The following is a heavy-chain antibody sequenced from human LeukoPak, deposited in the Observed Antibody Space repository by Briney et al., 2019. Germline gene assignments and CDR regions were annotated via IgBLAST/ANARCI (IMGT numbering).Heavy chain of an antibody. J-gene: IGHJ4*02. CDR1: GGSTSGYF. D-gene: IGHD5-12*01. CDR3: AREPTSGREPTSGRPLDY. CDR2: IYSSGIN. V-gene: IGHV4-4*07. Sequence: SETLSLTCTVSGGSTSGYFWSWIRQPAGKGLEWIGRIYSSGINNYNPSLKGRVTMSLDTSKNRLSLNLSSVTAADTAVYYCAREPTSGREPTSGRPLDYWGQGTLVTVSS.